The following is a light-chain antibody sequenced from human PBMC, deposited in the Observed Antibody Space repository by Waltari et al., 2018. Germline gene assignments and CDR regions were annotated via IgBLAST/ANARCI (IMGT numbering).Light chain of an antibody. CDR2: GAS. J-gene: IGKJ5*01. V-gene: IGKV3-15*01. Sequence: ETVMTQSPDTLSVSPGHRATLSGRASQSVGSQLVWYQQKPGQAPRLLIYGASTRAPRTPARFSGSGSGAEFTLTISSMQSEDFAVYYCQQYNRWPATFGQGTRLEIK. CDR3: QQYNRWPAT. CDR1: QSVGSQ.